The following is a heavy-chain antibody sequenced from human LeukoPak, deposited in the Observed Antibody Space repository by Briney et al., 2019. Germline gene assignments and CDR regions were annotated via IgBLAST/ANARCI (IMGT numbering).Heavy chain of an antibody. D-gene: IGHD3-10*01. CDR1: GYTFTDYD. J-gene: IGHJ4*02. CDR2: VSPYNGNT. CDR3: ARNGRVRRVVKDLFEY. V-gene: IGHV1-18*01. Sequence: ASVKVSCKTSGYTFTDYDITWVRPAPGQGLEWMGRVSPYNGNTYYSQRFQDRVIITKDTSTGTAYMDLRDLRTDDTAMYYCARNGRVRRVVKDLFEYWGQGTLVAVSS.